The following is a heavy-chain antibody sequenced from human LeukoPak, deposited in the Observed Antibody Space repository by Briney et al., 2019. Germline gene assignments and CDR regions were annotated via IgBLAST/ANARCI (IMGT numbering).Heavy chain of an antibody. J-gene: IGHJ3*02. CDR2: IYYSGST. CDR3: ARADSGSYSDAFDI. V-gene: IGHV4-59*12. Sequence: PSETLSLTCTVSGGSISSYYWSWIRQPPGKGLEWIGYIYYSGSTNYNPSLKSRVTISVDTSKNQFSLKLSSVTAADTAVYYCARADSGSYSDAFDIWGQGTMVTVSS. CDR1: GGSISSYY. D-gene: IGHD1-26*01.